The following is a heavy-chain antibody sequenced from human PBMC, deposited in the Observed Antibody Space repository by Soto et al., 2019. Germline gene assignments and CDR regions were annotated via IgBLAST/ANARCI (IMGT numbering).Heavy chain of an antibody. V-gene: IGHV3-30-3*01. CDR3: ARAVNGYSSSWSQV. Sequence: GGSLRLSXAASGFTFSSYAMHWVRQAPGKGLEWVAVISYDGSNKYYADSVKGRFTISRDNSKNTLYLQMNSLRAEDTAVYYCARAVNGYSSSWSQVWGQGTLVTVSS. J-gene: IGHJ4*02. CDR1: GFTFSSYA. D-gene: IGHD6-13*01. CDR2: ISYDGSNK.